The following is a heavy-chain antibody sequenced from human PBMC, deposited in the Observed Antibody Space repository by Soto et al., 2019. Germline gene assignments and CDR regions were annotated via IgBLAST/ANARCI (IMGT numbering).Heavy chain of an antibody. CDR2: IYHSGST. J-gene: IGHJ2*01. Sequence: QLQLQESGSGLVKPSQTLSLTCAVSGGSISSGGYSWSWIRQPPGKGLEWIGYIYHSGSTYYNPSLKSRVTISVDRSKNQFSLKLSSVTAADTAVYYCARVEGSGDSDYWYFDLWGRGTLVTVSS. CDR3: ARVEGSGDSDYWYFDL. CDR1: GGSISSGGYS. V-gene: IGHV4-30-2*01. D-gene: IGHD4-17*01.